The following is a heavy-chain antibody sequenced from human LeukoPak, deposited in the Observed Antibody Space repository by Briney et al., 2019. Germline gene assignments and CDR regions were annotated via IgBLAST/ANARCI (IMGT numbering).Heavy chain of an antibody. V-gene: IGHV3-7*01. D-gene: IGHD5-24*01. CDR3: ARGQLSDVY. J-gene: IGHJ4*02. Sequence: PGGSLRFSCAASGFTLTSNWMSWVGQAPGKGLEWVAKIKQDGSGKYFVESVKGRFTISRDNSKNSVYLQMNSLRVEDTAVYYCARGQLSDVYWGQGALVTVSS. CDR1: GFTLTSNW. CDR2: IKQDGSGK.